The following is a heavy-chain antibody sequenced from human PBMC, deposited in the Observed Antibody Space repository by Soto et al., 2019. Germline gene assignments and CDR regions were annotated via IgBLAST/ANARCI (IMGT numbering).Heavy chain of an antibody. V-gene: IGHV3-15*07. J-gene: IGHJ4*01. D-gene: IGHD3-22*01. CDR2: VKSKNDGGTT. CDR1: GFTFSNAW. CDR3: TTDSYITSIIVRFDY. Sequence: GXSLRLSGAASGFTFSNAWINWVLQAPGKGLEWVGRVKSKNDGGTTDFAAPVKGRFAISRDDSKNMVYLEMNSLQTEDTAIYYCTTDSYITSIIVRFDYWGHGTLVTVSS.